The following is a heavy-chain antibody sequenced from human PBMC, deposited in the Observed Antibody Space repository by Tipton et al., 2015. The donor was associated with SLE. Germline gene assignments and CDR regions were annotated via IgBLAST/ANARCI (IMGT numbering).Heavy chain of an antibody. Sequence: QLVQSGAEVKKPGESLKISCRVSGYTFANFWISWVCQTPGKGLEWMGFIYPGDSDTKYSPSFEGQVTISADRSTSTAYVQWNSLKTSDSAMYYCARDQASLGLDFWGQGTLVTVSS. V-gene: IGHV5-51*01. CDR2: IYPGDSDT. CDR3: ARDQASLGLDF. J-gene: IGHJ4*02. CDR1: GYTFANFW.